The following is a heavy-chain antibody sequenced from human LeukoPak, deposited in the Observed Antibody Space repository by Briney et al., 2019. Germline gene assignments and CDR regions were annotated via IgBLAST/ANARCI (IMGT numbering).Heavy chain of an antibody. V-gene: IGHV4-4*02. CDR1: GDSISNSYW. CDR2: VYHSGST. CDR3: ARDLPGSGVNCDQ. Sequence: SETLSLTCAVSGDSISNSYWWTWVRQPPGKRLEWIGEVYHSGSTNYNPSLKSRVTISVDKPNNQFSLRLSSVTAADTAVYYCARDLPGSGVNCDQWGQGTLVTVSS. D-gene: IGHD3-10*01. J-gene: IGHJ4*02.